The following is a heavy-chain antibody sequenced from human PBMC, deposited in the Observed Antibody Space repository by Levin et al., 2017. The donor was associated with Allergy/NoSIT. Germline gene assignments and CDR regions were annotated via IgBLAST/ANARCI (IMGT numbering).Heavy chain of an antibody. Sequence: GESLKISCKASGYTFTTDYMNWVRQAPGQGLEWMGIINLSDGRAVYAQELQGRVTMTRDTSTKTVNMELSSLRSEDTAVYYCARGVAATVRPGMDVWGQGTTVTVSS. V-gene: IGHV1-46*01. D-gene: IGHD6-13*01. CDR1: GYTFTTDY. CDR2: INLSDGRA. CDR3: ARGVAATVRPGMDV. J-gene: IGHJ6*02.